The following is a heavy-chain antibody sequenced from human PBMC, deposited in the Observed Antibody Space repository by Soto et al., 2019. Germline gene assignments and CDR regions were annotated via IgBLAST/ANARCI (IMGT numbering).Heavy chain of an antibody. J-gene: IGHJ5*02. CDR1: GYTFPNYW. CDR3: EGPTRLDNWFAP. D-gene: IGHD3-16*01. Sequence: PGESLKISCKASGYTFPNYWIGWVRQMPGKGLEWMGIIYPGDSDTRYSPSFEGQVTISADKSISTAFLQWNSLKASDTAMYYCEGPTRLDNWFAPGGRGPRVPVSS. CDR2: IYPGDSDT. V-gene: IGHV5-51*01.